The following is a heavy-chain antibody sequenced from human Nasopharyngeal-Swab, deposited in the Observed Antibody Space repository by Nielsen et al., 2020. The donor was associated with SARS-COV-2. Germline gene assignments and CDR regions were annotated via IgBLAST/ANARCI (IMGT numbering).Heavy chain of an antibody. CDR1: RYTFTGYY. J-gene: IGHJ5*02. V-gene: IGHV1-2*06. CDR2: INPNSGGT. D-gene: IGHD1-26*01. Sequence: ASVQVSCKASRYTFTGYYIHWVRQAPGQRLEWMGRINPNSGGTNYAQKFQGRVTMTRDTSISTAYMELSRLRSDDTAVYYCAGDATRDARGSWFDPWGQGTLVTVSS. CDR3: AGDATRDARGSWFDP.